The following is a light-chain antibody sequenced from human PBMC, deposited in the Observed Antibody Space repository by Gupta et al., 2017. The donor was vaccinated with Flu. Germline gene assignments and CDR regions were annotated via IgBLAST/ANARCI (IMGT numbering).Light chain of an antibody. CDR3: QQYSSSPWT. J-gene: IGKJ1*01. V-gene: IGKV1-5*03. CDR1: DSISRW. Sequence: SSSVGDSLTCTCRDSDSISRWVAWHQQQPEHAPKLLIYGASSIDPGIPYRFSGSGSGTDFTLTISSLQPDDFASYYCQQYSSSPWTFGQGTKVEIK. CDR2: GAS.